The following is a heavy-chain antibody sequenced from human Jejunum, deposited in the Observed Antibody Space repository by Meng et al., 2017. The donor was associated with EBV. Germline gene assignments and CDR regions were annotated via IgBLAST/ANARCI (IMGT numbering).Heavy chain of an antibody. D-gene: IGHD1-26*01. CDR3: AKDEGYSGRYWADH. V-gene: IGHV3-30*18. CDR2: KSDDGSNK. CDR1: AFNLGSYA. J-gene: IGHJ6*01. Sequence: VGAGGRVRSPGRSLTRSVGASAFNLGSYAMHGAGQASGKGLEWVAGKSDDGSNKYYVDSGKGRFTISRDNSKHSLYLQMNTLRAEDTAVYYCAKDEGYSGRYWADHCGQG.